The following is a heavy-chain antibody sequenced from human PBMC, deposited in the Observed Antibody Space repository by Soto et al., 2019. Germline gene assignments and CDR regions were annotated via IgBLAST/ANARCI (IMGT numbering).Heavy chain of an antibody. CDR3: TTHLITLVRGVLSN. J-gene: IGHJ4*02. Sequence: GGSLRLSCAASGFTFSDAWMNWVRQAPGKGLEWVGRIKDKTEGGTTGYAAPVKGRFTISRDDSKTTVYLQMNSLKAEDTGVYYCTTHLITLVRGVLSNWGQGTLVTVSS. V-gene: IGHV3-15*07. CDR2: IKDKTEGGTT. D-gene: IGHD3-10*01. CDR1: GFTFSDAW.